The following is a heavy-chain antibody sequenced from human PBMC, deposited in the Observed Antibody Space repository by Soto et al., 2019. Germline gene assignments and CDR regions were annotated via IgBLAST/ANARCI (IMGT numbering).Heavy chain of an antibody. V-gene: IGHV1-18*01. CDR1: GYTFTSYA. J-gene: IGHJ4*02. CDR2: INVYNGNT. CDR3: ARDGVAVTTGISGY. Sequence: QVQLVQSGAEVKKPGASVKVSCKASGYTFTSYAISWVRQAPGQGLEWMGWINVYNGNTKYAQKFQGRVTMTTEPSTSTVYMELRSLTSDDTAVYYCARDGVAVTTGISGYWGQGTLVTVSS. D-gene: IGHD4-4*01.